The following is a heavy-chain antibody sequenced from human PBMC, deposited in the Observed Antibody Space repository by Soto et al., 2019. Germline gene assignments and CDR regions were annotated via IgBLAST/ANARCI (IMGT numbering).Heavy chain of an antibody. J-gene: IGHJ6*02. CDR2: MSYDGSNK. Sequence: GGSLRLSCSASGFTFRSYAMHWVRQAPGKGLEWVAVMSYDGSNKYYADSVKGRFTISRDVSKNTLFLQMNSLTAGDTAIYSCARAGYYGSGRYHFYGVDVWGPGTTVTVS. V-gene: IGHV3-30-3*01. D-gene: IGHD3-10*01. CDR1: GFTFRSYA. CDR3: ARAGYYGSGRYHFYGVDV.